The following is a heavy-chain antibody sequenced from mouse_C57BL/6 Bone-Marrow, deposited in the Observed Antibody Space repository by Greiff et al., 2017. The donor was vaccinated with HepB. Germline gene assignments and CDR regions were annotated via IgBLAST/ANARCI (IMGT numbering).Heavy chain of an antibody. V-gene: IGHV1-26*01. D-gene: IGHD1-1*01. J-gene: IGHJ2*01. CDR2: INPNNGGT. CDR1: GYTFTDYY. Sequence: VQLKQSGPELVKPGASVKISCKASGYTFTDYYMNWVKQSHGKSLEWIGDINPNNGGTSYNQKFKGKATLTVDKSSSTAYMELRSLTSEDSAVYYCARGDYYGSSYGWYFDYWGQGTTLTVSS. CDR3: ARGDYYGSSYGWYFDY.